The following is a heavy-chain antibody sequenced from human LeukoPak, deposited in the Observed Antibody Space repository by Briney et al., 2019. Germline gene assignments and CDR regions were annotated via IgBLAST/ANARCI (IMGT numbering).Heavy chain of an antibody. CDR2: ITWNGGST. CDR1: GFSFNDYG. CDR3: ARERYSYGTYFDY. J-gene: IGHJ4*02. V-gene: IGHV3-20*04. D-gene: IGHD5-18*01. Sequence: GGSLRLSCAASGFSFNDYGMGWVRQAPGQGPEWVSGITWNGGSTDYANSVRGRFTISRDNSKNTLYLQMGSLRAEDMAVYYCARERYSYGTYFDYWGQGTLVTVSS.